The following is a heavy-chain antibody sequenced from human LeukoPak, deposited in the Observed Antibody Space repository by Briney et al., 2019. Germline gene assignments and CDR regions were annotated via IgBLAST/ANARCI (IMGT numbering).Heavy chain of an antibody. V-gene: IGHV3-23*01. CDR1: GITLSNYG. J-gene: IGHJ4*02. CDR3: AKRGVVIRVILVGFHKEAYYFDS. CDR2: ISDSGGRT. Sequence: GGSLTLSCAVSGITLSNYGMSWVRQAPGKGLEWVAGISDSGGRTNYADSVKGRFTISRDNPKTTLYLQMNSLRAEDTAVYFCAKRGVVIRVILVGFHKEAYYFDSWGQGALVTVSS. D-gene: IGHD3-22*01.